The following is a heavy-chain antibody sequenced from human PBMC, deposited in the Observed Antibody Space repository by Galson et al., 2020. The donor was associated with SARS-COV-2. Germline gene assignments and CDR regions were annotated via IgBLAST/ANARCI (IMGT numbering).Heavy chain of an antibody. J-gene: IGHJ4*02. CDR2: IRSKAYGGTT. D-gene: IGHD3-22*01. Sequence: GESLKISCTASGFTFGDYAMSWVRQAPGKGLEWVGFIRSKAYGGTTEYAASVKGRFTISRDDSKSIAYLQMNSLKNEDTAVYYCTRDQVFSGYYNYWGQGTLVTVSS. CDR1: GFTFGDYA. CDR3: TRDQVFSGYYNY. V-gene: IGHV3-49*04.